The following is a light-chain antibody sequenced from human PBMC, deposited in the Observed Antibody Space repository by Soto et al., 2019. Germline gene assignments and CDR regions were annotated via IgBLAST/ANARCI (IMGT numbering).Light chain of an antibody. J-gene: IGLJ2*01. Sequence: QSALTQPPSVSGSPGQSVTISCTGSSSDVGSNNRVSWYQQPPGTAPKFIIYEVSNRPSGVPDRFSGSKSGNTASLTISGLQAEDEADYYCSSYISRSSPVVFGGGTKLTVL. V-gene: IGLV2-18*02. CDR3: SSYISRSSPVV. CDR2: EVS. CDR1: SSDVGSNNR.